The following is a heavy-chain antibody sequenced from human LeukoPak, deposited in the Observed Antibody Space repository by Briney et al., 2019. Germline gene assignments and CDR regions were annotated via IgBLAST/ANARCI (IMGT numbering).Heavy chain of an antibody. CDR1: GGTFSSYA. CDR3: ASCLPSSGGSCYYGMDV. Sequence: SVKVSCKASGGTFSSYAISWVRQAPGRGLEWMGRIIPILGIANYAQKFQGRVTITADKSTSTAYMELSSLRSEDTAVYYCASCLPSSGGSCYYGMDVWGQGTTVTVSS. D-gene: IGHD2-15*01. CDR2: IIPILGIA. V-gene: IGHV1-69*04. J-gene: IGHJ6*02.